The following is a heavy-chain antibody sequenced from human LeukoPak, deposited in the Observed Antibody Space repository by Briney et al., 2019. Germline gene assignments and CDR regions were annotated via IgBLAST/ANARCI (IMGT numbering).Heavy chain of an antibody. J-gene: IGHJ4*02. D-gene: IGHD1-26*01. CDR1: GGSISSDGYY. V-gene: IGHV4-31*03. Sequence: SETLSLTCSVSGGSISSDGYYWSWIRPHPGKGLEWIGYIYYSGSTYYNPSLKSRVTISLDTSKNQFSLKLSSVTAADTAVYYCARDTVVGATTFGFDNWGQGALVTVSS. CDR3: ARDTVVGATTFGFDN. CDR2: IYYSGST.